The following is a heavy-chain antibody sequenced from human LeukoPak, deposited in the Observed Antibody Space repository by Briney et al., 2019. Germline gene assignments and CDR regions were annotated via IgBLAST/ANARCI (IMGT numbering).Heavy chain of an antibody. J-gene: IGHJ4*02. CDR3: TREAARVVPAVMNDY. Sequence: GRSLRLSCAASGFTFSSYAMHWVRQAPGKGLEWVSGISWNSGSIGYADSVKGRFTISRDNAKNSLYLQMNSLKTEDTAVYYCTREAARVVPAVMNDYWGQGTLVTVSS. V-gene: IGHV3-9*01. CDR1: GFTFSSYA. D-gene: IGHD2-2*01. CDR2: ISWNSGSI.